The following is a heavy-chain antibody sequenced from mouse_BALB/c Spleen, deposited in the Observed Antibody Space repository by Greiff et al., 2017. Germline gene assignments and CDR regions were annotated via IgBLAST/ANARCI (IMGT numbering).Heavy chain of an antibody. Sequence: EVKLVESGGGLVQPGGSLKLSCAASGFTFSSYGMSWVRQTPDKRLELVATINSNGGSTYYPDSVKGRFTISRDNAKNTLYLQMRSLKSEDTAMYYCAYGSSWFAYWGQGTLVTVSA. CDR1: GFTFSSYG. D-gene: IGHD1-1*01. CDR2: INSNGGST. V-gene: IGHV5-6-3*01. CDR3: AYGSSWFAY. J-gene: IGHJ3*01.